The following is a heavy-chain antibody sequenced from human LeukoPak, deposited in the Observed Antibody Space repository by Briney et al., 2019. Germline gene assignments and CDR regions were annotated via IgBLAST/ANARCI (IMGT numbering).Heavy chain of an antibody. Sequence: GGSLRLSCAASGFTFSSYWMSWVRQAPGKGLEWVANIKEDGSDKKYVDSVKGRFTTSRDNAKNSLYLQMNSPRAEDTAVYYCAKEQHTAMVPYDAFDIGGQGTMVTVSS. J-gene: IGHJ3*02. D-gene: IGHD5-18*01. V-gene: IGHV3-7*01. CDR2: IKEDGSDK. CDR1: GFTFSSYW. CDR3: AKEQHTAMVPYDAFDI.